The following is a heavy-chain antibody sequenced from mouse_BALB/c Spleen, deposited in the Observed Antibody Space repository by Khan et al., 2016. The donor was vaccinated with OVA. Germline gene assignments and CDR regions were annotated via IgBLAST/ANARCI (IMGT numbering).Heavy chain of an antibody. Sequence: QVQLKESGPGLVAPSQSLSITCTVSGFSFTSYGVHWVRQPPGKGLEWLGIIWAGGSTNYNSALMSRLSSSKDNSTSHVFLKMISLQTEDTAMYDCARNTTAMLYWGQGTLVTVSA. CDR1: GFSFTSYG. D-gene: IGHD1-2*01. CDR3: ARNTTAMLY. J-gene: IGHJ3*01. CDR2: IWAGGST. V-gene: IGHV2-9*02.